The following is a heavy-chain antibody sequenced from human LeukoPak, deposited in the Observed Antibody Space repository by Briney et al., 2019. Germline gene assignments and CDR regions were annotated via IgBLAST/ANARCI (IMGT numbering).Heavy chain of an antibody. D-gene: IGHD3-10*01. CDR3: VRDHRGTFDY. Sequence: PGGPLRLSCAASGFIFSSYWMSWVRQTPGKGLEWVANIKQDGSEKNYVDSVKGRFTISRDNAKNSLYLQMNSLRAEDTAVYYCVRDHRGTFDYWGQGTLVTVSS. V-gene: IGHV3-7*03. CDR1: GFIFSSYW. CDR2: IKQDGSEK. J-gene: IGHJ4*02.